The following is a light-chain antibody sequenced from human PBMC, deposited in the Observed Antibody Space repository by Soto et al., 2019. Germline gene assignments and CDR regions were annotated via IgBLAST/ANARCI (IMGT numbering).Light chain of an antibody. CDR1: QSVSSN. V-gene: IGKV3-11*01. CDR3: QQRSNWPPFT. CDR2: DAS. Sequence: EIVMTQSPATLPVSPGERATLSCRASQSVSSNLAWYQQKPGQAPRFLIYDASNRATGIPDRFSGSGSGTDFTLTISSLEPEDFAVYYCQQRSNWPPFTFGQGTRLEIK. J-gene: IGKJ5*01.